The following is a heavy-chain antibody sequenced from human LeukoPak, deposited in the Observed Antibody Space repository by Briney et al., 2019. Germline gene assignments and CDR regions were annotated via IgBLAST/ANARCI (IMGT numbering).Heavy chain of an antibody. D-gene: IGHD3-16*02. J-gene: IGHJ4*02. CDR1: GFTFSSYA. CDR3: AKDGGQRYYDYVWGSYRPYYFDY. CDR2: ISGSGGST. V-gene: IGHV3-23*01. Sequence: GGSLRLSCAASGFTFSSYAMSWVRQAPGKGLEWVSAISGSGGSTYYADSVKGRFTISRDNSKNTLYLQMNSLRAEDTAVYYCAKDGGQRYYDYVWGSYRPYYFDYWGQGTLVTVSS.